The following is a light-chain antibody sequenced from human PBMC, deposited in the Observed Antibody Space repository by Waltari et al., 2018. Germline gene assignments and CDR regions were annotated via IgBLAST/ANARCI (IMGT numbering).Light chain of an antibody. CDR1: QSISSW. CDR2: KAS. J-gene: IGKJ4*01. Sequence: DIKMTQSPSTLSAYVGDRVTITCRASQSISSWLAWYQQKPGKAPKLLIYKASSLESGVPSRFSGSGSGTEFTLTISSLQPDDFATYYCQQYNSYPLTFGGGTKVEIK. V-gene: IGKV1-5*03. CDR3: QQYNSYPLT.